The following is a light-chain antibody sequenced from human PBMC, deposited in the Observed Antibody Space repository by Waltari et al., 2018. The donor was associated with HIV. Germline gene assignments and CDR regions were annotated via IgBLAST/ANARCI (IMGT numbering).Light chain of an antibody. CDR1: SGSIARNY. CDR3: QSYDSSNWV. CDR2: EDN. Sequence: NFMLTQPHSVSESPGKTVTISCTRSSGSIARNYVQWYQHRPGSSPTTVIYEDNQRPSGVPDRFSGSIDSSSNSASLTISGLKTEDEADYYCQSYDSSNWVFGGGTKLTVL. V-gene: IGLV6-57*01. J-gene: IGLJ3*02.